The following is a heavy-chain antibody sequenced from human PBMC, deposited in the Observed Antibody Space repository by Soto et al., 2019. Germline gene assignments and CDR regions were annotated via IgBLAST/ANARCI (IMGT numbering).Heavy chain of an antibody. CDR3: ASGTSVTTSDY. V-gene: IGHV3-7*03. D-gene: IGHD4-4*01. J-gene: IGHJ4*02. Sequence: EVQLVESGGGLVQPGGSLRLSCVASGFTFSSFWMGWVRQAPGKGLEWVANIKEDGSEKYYVDSVKGRFTISRDNANNSLYLQMNSLRVEDTAVYYCASGTSVTTSDYWGQGTLVTVSS. CDR2: IKEDGSEK. CDR1: GFTFSSFW.